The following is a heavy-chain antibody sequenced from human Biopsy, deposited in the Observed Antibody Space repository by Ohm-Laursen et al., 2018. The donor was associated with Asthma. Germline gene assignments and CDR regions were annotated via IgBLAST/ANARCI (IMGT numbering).Heavy chain of an antibody. V-gene: IGHV3-15*01. J-gene: IGHJ5*02. D-gene: IGHD2-15*01. CDR3: TTRPRAANQLDP. CDR1: GFTFSNAW. Sequence: SLRLSCAASGFTFSNAWMSWVRQAPGKGLEWVGRIKSKTDGGTTDYAAPVKGRFTISRDDSKNTLYLQMNSLITEDTAVYYCTTRPRAANQLDPWGQGTLVTVSS. CDR2: IKSKTDGGTT.